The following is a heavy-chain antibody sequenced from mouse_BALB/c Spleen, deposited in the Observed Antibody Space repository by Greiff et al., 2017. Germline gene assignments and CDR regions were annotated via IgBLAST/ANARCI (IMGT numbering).Heavy chain of an antibody. CDR3: AREYGNYVGAMDY. V-gene: IGHV5-17*02. Sequence: EVKLMESGGGLVQPGGSRKLSCAASGFTFSSFGMHWVRQAPEKGLEWVAYISSGSSTIYYADTVKGRFTISRDNPKNTLFLQMTSLRSEETAMYYCAREYGNYVGAMDYWGQGTSVTVSS. D-gene: IGHD2-10*02. CDR1: GFTFSSFG. CDR2: ISSGSSTI. J-gene: IGHJ4*01.